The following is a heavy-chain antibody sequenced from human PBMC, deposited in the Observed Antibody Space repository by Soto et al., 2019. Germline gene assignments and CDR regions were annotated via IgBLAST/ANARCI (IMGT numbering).Heavy chain of an antibody. Sequence: EVQLVESGGGLVKPGGSLRLSCAASGFTFSSYSMNWVRQAPGKGLEWVSSISSSSSNIYYADSVKGRFTISRDNAKNSLFLQMNSLRAEDTAVYYCARERFGDLGGFDPWGQGTLVTVSS. D-gene: IGHD3-10*01. J-gene: IGHJ5*02. CDR3: ARERFGDLGGFDP. CDR1: GFTFSSYS. CDR2: ISSSSSNI. V-gene: IGHV3-21*01.